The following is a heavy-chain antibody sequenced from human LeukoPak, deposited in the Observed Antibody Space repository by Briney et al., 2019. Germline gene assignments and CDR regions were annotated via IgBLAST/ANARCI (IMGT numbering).Heavy chain of an antibody. CDR2: IRYDGTKK. D-gene: IGHD1/OR15-1a*01. CDR1: GFTFSSYG. CDR3: ARNPNRGTFDI. V-gene: IGHV3-30*02. Sequence: GGSLRLSCAASGFTFSSYGMHWVRQAPGKGLEWVAFIRYDGTKKYYAESVKGRFTISRDNAKNSQYLQMNSLRAEDTAVYYCARNPNRGTFDIWGQGTMVIVSS. J-gene: IGHJ3*02.